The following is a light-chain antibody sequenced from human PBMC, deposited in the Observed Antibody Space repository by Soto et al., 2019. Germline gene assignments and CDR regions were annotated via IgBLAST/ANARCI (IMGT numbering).Light chain of an antibody. CDR1: SSDVGSYNL. CDR2: EGS. CDR3: CSYAGSSTPYV. J-gene: IGLJ1*01. V-gene: IGLV2-23*01. Sequence: QSVLTQPASVSGSPGQSITISCTGTSSDVGSYNLVSWYQQHPGKAPKLMIYEGSKRPSGVSNRFSGSKSDNTASLTISGLQAEDEADYYCCSYAGSSTPYVFGTGTKVT.